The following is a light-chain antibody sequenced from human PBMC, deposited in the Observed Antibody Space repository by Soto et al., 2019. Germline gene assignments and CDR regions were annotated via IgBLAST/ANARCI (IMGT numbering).Light chain of an antibody. CDR1: QDISNY. V-gene: IGKV1-33*01. CDR2: DAS. J-gene: IGKJ5*01. Sequence: DIQMTHSPSSLSASVGDRVTITCQASQDISNYLNWYQQKPGKAPKLLIYDASNLETGVPSRFSGSGSGTDFTFTISSLQPEDIATYYCQQYDNLPAFGQGTRLE. CDR3: QQYDNLPA.